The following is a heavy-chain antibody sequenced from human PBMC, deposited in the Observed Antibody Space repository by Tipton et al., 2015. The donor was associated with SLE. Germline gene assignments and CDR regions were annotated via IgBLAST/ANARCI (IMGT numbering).Heavy chain of an antibody. D-gene: IGHD2-15*01. CDR3: ARAGYLSPLDS. J-gene: IGHJ4*02. CDR2: IYYTGST. V-gene: IGHV4-59*01. Sequence: TLSLTCIVSGVSISRYYWSWIRQPPGKGLEWIGHIYYTGSTNYNPSLKRRVIISVDTTKNRFSLKLNSVTAADTAVYYCARAGYLSPLDSWGQGTLVAVSS. CDR1: GVSISRYY.